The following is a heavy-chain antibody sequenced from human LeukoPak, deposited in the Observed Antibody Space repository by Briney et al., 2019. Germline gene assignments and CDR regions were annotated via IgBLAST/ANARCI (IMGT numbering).Heavy chain of an antibody. J-gene: IGHJ6*03. CDR3: ARRMRKLLNDYYYYYMDV. CDR1: GYTFTSYG. V-gene: IGHV1-18*01. D-gene: IGHD2-15*01. Sequence: ASVKVSCKASGYTFTSYGISWVRQAPGQGLEWMGWISAYNGNTNYAQKLQGRVTMTTDTSTSTVYMELSSLRSEDTAVYYCARRMRKLLNDYYYYYMDVWGKGTTVTVSS. CDR2: ISAYNGNT.